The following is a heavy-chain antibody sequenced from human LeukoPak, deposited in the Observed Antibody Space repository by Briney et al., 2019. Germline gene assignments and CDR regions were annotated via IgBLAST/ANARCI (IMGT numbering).Heavy chain of an antibody. CDR3: AREEDQQLILY. D-gene: IGHD6-13*01. CDR1: GGSFSGYY. Sequence: SETLSLTCAVYGGSFSGYYWSWIRQPPGKGLEWIGEINHSGSTNYNPSLKSRVTISVDTSKNQFSLKLSSVTAADTAVYFCAREEDQQLILYWGQGTLVTVSS. J-gene: IGHJ4*02. V-gene: IGHV4-34*01. CDR2: INHSGST.